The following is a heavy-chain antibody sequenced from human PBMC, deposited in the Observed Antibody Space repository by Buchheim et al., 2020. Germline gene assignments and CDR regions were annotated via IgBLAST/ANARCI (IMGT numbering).Heavy chain of an antibody. J-gene: IGHJ4*02. CDR2: ITYDGSNK. CDR1: GFTFSSYA. CDR3: ARENAAMDHSIGY. Sequence: QVQLVESGGGVVQPGRSLRLSCAASGFTFSSYAMHWVRQAPGKGLEWVAVITYDGSNKYYADSVKGRFTISRDNSKNTLYLQLNSLRAEDTAVYYCARENAAMDHSIGYWGQGNL. V-gene: IGHV3-30-3*01. D-gene: IGHD5-18*01.